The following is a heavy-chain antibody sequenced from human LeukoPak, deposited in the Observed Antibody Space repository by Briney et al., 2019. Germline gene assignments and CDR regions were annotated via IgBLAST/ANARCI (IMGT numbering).Heavy chain of an antibody. CDR1: GYTFTSHW. V-gene: IGHV5-10-1*01. Sequence: GESLKISCKGSGYTFTSHWISWVRQLPGKGLEWVGKIDPSDSYTNYSPSFQGHVTISADKSISTAYLQWSSLKASDTAMYYCARAPDSDSGYDYFDYWGQGTLVTVSS. CDR3: ARAPDSDSGYDYFDY. J-gene: IGHJ4*02. CDR2: IDPSDSYT. D-gene: IGHD5-12*01.